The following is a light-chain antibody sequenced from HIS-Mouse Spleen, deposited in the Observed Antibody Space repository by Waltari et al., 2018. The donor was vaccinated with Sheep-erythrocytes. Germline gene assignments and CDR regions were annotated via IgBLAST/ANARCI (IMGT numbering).Light chain of an antibody. J-gene: IGLJ3*02. CDR2: DVS. CDR3: SSYTSSSTWV. CDR1: SSDVGGYNY. V-gene: IGLV2-14*03. Sequence: QSALTQPASVSGSPGQSITISCTGTSSDVGGYNYFSWYQNPPGKAPKLMIYDVSNRPSGVSNRFSGSKSGNTASLTISGLQAEDEADYYCSSYTSSSTWVFGGGTKLTVL.